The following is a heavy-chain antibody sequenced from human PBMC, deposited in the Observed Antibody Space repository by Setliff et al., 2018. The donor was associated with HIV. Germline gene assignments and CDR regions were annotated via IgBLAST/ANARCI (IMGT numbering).Heavy chain of an antibody. Sequence: SETLSLTCSVSGGSFSGYYWSWIRQPPGKGLEWIGYIYIYNSGSTNYNPSLTSRVTISADTSRNQFSLKLTSVTAADTAIYYCARGVNFDYWGQGTQVTVSA. V-gene: IGHV4-59*01. CDR2: IYIYNSGST. CDR1: GGSFSGYY. D-gene: IGHD3-3*01. J-gene: IGHJ4*02. CDR3: ARGVNFDY.